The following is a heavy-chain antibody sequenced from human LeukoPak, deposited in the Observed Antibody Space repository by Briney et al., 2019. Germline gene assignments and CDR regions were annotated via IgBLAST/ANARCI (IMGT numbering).Heavy chain of an antibody. D-gene: IGHD1-26*01. J-gene: IGHJ4*02. V-gene: IGHV3-23*01. Sequence: GGSLRLSCAASGFTFSSYAMSWVRQAPGKGLEWVSAISGSGGSTYYADSVKGRFTISRDNSKNTLYLQMNSLRAEDTAVYYCAKDPRESGSYYSSPFDYWGQGTLVTVSS. CDR2: ISGSGGST. CDR1: GFTFSSYA. CDR3: AKDPRESGSYYSSPFDY.